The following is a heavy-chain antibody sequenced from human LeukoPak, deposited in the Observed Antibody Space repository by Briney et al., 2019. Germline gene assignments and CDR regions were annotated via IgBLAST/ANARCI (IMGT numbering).Heavy chain of an antibody. Sequence: PGGSLRLSCTTSGFTFSDYAVSWVRQAPGKGLEWISFIRNKANGGTTEYAASVKGRFTISRDDSKTIAHLQMSSLKTEDTAVYYCSRFYSSGWASGAFDIWGQGTMVTVPS. CDR1: GFTFSDYA. D-gene: IGHD3-22*01. CDR2: IRNKANGGTT. V-gene: IGHV3-49*04. CDR3: SRFYSSGWASGAFDI. J-gene: IGHJ3*02.